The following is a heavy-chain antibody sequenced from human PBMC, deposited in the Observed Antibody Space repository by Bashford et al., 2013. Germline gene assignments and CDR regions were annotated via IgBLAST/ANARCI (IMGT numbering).Heavy chain of an antibody. CDR2: LIHGDDTDI. V-gene: IGHV3-74*01. CDR3: SRGRGMDV. J-gene: IGHJ6*02. Sequence: VRQAPGQGLVWVSRLIHGDDTDIRYADSVKGRFTISRDNAKDSLYLQMDSLRAEDTALYYCSRGRGMDVWGQGTTVTVSS.